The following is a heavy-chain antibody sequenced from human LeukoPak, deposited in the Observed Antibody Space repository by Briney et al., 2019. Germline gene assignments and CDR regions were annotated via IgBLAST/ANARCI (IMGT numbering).Heavy chain of an antibody. CDR2: IYYIGST. Sequence: SETLSLTCTVSGDSISSTSYSWGWIRQPPGKGLEWIGTIYYIGSTYYNPSLKSRVTISVDTSKNQFSLKLSSVTAADTAVYYCARHIGGRYYYYYMDVWGKGTTVTISS. CDR3: ARHIGGRYYYYYMDV. V-gene: IGHV4-39*01. CDR1: GDSISSTSYS. D-gene: IGHD3-16*02. J-gene: IGHJ6*03.